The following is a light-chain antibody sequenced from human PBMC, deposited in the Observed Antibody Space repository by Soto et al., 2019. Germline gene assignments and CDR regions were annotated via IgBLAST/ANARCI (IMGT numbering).Light chain of an antibody. V-gene: IGKV1-5*03. CDR2: RAS. CDR1: QSISSW. Sequence: DIQITQSPSSLSASVGDRVTITCRASQSISSWLAWYQQKPGKAPKLLIYRASSLKNGVPSRFSGSGSGTEFTLTISSLQPDDFATYYCKQYNSYWKFGQGTKVDIK. J-gene: IGKJ1*01. CDR3: KQYNSYWK.